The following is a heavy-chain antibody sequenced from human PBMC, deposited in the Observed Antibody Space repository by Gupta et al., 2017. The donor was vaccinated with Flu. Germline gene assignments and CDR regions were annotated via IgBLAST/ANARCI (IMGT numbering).Heavy chain of an antibody. D-gene: IGHD3-3*01. Sequence: QVQLQQWGAGLLKPAETLSLTCVVYGESFSDNYWSWIRQSPGKGLEWIGEINRSGTTYNPSLRSRVTISIDTSKNQFSLKVNSVTAADTAVYYCARVSLTRGRDESGLYEVFYFYAMDVWGQGTTVTVS. CDR2: INRSGT. J-gene: IGHJ6*02. CDR3: ARVSLTRGRDESGLYEVFYFYAMDV. CDR1: GESFSDNY. V-gene: IGHV4-34*02.